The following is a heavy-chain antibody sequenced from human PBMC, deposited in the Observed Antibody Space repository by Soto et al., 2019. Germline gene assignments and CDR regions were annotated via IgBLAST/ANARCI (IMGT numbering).Heavy chain of an antibody. CDR3: AKGKERWSAWYVVGGDY. CDR2: ISYDGNNK. Sequence: QVQLVESGGGVVQPGRSLRLSCVASGFTFSSYVMHWVRQAPGKGLEWVAVISYDGNNKYQIDSVKGRFTISRDNSXTXXYLQMNSLRAEDTAVYYCAKGKERWSAWYVVGGDYWGQGTPVTVSS. V-gene: IGHV3-30*18. CDR1: GFTFSSYV. D-gene: IGHD6-19*01. J-gene: IGHJ4*02.